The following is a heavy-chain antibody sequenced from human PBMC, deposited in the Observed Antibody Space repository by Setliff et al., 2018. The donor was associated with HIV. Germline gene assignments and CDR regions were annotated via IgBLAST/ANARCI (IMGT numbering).Heavy chain of an antibody. CDR3: ARVPPFSGSNFSWYFDL. J-gene: IGHJ2*01. Sequence: SETLSLTCTVSGGSMSSYYWSWIRQPPGKGLEWIGSIYYTGSTDYNPSLKSRITVSVDRSKSQFSLKLTSVTAADTALYYCARVPPFSGSNFSWYFDLWGRGTLVTVSS. V-gene: IGHV4-59*01. D-gene: IGHD1-26*01. CDR1: GGSMSSYY. CDR2: IYYTGST.